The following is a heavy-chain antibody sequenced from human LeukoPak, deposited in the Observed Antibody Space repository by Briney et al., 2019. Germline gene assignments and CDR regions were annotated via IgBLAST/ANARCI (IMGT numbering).Heavy chain of an antibody. CDR2: INYSGSS. D-gene: IGHD3-3*01. CDR1: GVSISSSSLY. Sequence: SETLSLTCTVSGVSISSSSLYWVWIRQPPGKGLEWIGTINYSGSSYYNPSLKSRVTISLDTSRNQFSLKLSSVTAADTAVYYCASSYYDFWSGYYTNNWFDPWGQGTLVTVSS. V-gene: IGHV4-39*07. J-gene: IGHJ5*02. CDR3: ASSYYDFWSGYYTNNWFDP.